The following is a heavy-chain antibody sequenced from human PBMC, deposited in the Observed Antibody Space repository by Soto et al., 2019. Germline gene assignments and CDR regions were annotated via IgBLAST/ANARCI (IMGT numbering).Heavy chain of an antibody. D-gene: IGHD1-26*01. CDR2: ISYDGSNT. V-gene: IGHV3-30*03. CDR1: GFTFSSYG. CDR3: ARDRGSGSYFDAFDI. Sequence: GGSLRLSCVASGFTFSSYGMHWVRQAPGKGLEWVAIISYDGSNTYYADSVKGRFTISRDNSKNTLYLQMNSLRAEDTAVYYCARDRGSGSYFDAFDIWGQGTMVTVSS. J-gene: IGHJ3*02.